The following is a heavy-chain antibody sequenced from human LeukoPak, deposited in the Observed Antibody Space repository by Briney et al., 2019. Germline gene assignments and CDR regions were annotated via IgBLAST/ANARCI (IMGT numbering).Heavy chain of an antibody. J-gene: IGHJ6*03. V-gene: IGHV1-69*05. CDR3: AIVPCDLWSGYYIYFFIYMDV. CDR1: GGTFSSYA. Sequence: SSVKVSCKASGGTFSSYAISWVRQAPAQGLEWMGGSIPIFGTANYAQEFQGRVMTTTDESTSKAHMELSNLSSDERAVFYCAIVPCDLWSGYYIYFFIYMDVWGKGTTVTVSS. CDR2: SIPIFGTA. D-gene: IGHD3-3*01.